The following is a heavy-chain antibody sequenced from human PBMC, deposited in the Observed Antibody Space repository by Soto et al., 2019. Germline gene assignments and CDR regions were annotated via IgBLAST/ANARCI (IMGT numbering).Heavy chain of an antibody. J-gene: IGHJ5*02. CDR3: ARDLTVDTAMVTSGWFDP. CDR1: GFTFSSYW. CDR2: IKQDGSEK. D-gene: IGHD5-18*01. Sequence: EVQLVESGGGLVQPGGSLRLSCAASGFTFSSYWMSWVRQAPGKGLEWVANIKQDGSEKYYVDSVKGRFTISRDNAKNSLYLQMNSLRAEDTAVYYCARDLTVDTAMVTSGWFDPWGQGTLVTVSS. V-gene: IGHV3-7*03.